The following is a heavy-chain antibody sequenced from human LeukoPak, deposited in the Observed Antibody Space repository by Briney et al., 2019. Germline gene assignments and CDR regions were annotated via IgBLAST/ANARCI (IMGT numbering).Heavy chain of an antibody. D-gene: IGHD6-19*01. CDR3: ATGPPPRISSGWPNWFDP. Sequence: ASVKVSCKVSGYTLTELSMHWVRQAPGKGLEWMGGFDPEDGETIYAQKFQGRVTMTEDTSTDTAYMELSSLRSEDTAVYYCATGPPPRISSGWPNWFDPWGQGTLVNVSS. J-gene: IGHJ5*02. CDR2: FDPEDGET. CDR1: GYTLTELS. V-gene: IGHV1-24*01.